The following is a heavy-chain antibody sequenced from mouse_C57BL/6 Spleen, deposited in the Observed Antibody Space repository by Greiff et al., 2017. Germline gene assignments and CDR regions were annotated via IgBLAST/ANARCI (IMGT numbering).Heavy chain of an antibody. V-gene: IGHV1-26*01. Sequence: EVQLQQSGPELVKPGASVKISCKASGYTFTDYYMNWVKQSHGKSLEWIGDINPNNGGTSYNQKFKGKATLTVDKSSSTAYMELRSLTSEDSAAYYCARNLGYWGQGTTLTVSS. J-gene: IGHJ2*01. CDR2: INPNNGGT. CDR3: ARNLGY. D-gene: IGHD3-1*01. CDR1: GYTFTDYY.